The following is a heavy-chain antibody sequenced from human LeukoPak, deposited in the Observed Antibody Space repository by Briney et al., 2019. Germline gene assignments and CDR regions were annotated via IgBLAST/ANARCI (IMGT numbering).Heavy chain of an antibody. CDR3: ARLVAN. J-gene: IGHJ4*02. D-gene: IGHD5-12*01. V-gene: IGHV3-23*01. CDR2: ISGRSNNT. Sequence: GGSLRLSCAASGFIFSNYAMYWVRQAPGKGLEWVSAISGRSNNTYYADSVKGRFTISRNSSKNTLYLQMNSLRAEDTAVYYCARLVANWGQGTLVTVSS. CDR1: GFIFSNYA.